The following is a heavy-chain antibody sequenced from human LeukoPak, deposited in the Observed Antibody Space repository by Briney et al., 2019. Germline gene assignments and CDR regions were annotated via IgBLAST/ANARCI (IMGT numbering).Heavy chain of an antibody. CDR2: ISSSGSTI. CDR3: ARVGTTDAYYYYYYMDV. Sequence: PGGSLRLSCAASGFTFSDYYMSWIRQAPGKGLEWVSYISSSGSTIYYADSVKGRFTISRGNAKNSLYLQMNSLRAEDTAVYYCARVGTTDAYYYYYYMDVWGKGTTVTVSS. V-gene: IGHV3-11*01. CDR1: GFTFSDYY. J-gene: IGHJ6*03. D-gene: IGHD1-7*01.